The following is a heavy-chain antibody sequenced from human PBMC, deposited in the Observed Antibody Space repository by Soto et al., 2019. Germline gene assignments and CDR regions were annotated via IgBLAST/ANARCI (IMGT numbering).Heavy chain of an antibody. J-gene: IGHJ4*02. Sequence: QVQLVESGGGVVQPGRSLRLSCAASGFTFSSSGMHWVRQAPGKGLEWVAVISYDGSNKYYADSVKGRFTISRDNSKNTLYLQMNSLRAEDTAVYYCAKDYDDPYYFDYWCQGTLVTVSS. CDR2: ISYDGSNK. D-gene: IGHD3-16*01. V-gene: IGHV3-30*18. CDR1: GFTFSSSG. CDR3: AKDYDDPYYFDY.